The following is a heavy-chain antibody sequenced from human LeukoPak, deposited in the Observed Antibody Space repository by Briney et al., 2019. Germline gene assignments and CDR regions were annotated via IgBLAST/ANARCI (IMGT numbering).Heavy chain of an antibody. Sequence: GGSLRLSCAASGFTFSSYEMNWVRQAPGKGLEWVSYISSSGSAIYYADSVKGRFTISRDNAKNSLYLQMNSLRAEDTAVYYCARDWYNWNDDWFDPWGQGTLVTVSS. J-gene: IGHJ5*02. CDR3: ARDWYNWNDDWFDP. CDR2: ISSSGSAI. D-gene: IGHD1-20*01. V-gene: IGHV3-48*03. CDR1: GFTFSSYE.